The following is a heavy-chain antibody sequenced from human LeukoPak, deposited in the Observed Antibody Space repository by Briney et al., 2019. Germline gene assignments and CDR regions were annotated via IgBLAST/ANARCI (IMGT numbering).Heavy chain of an antibody. Sequence: SETLSLTCAVYGGSFNGYYWSWIRQPPGKGLEWIGEINHSGSTNYNPSLKSRVTISVDTSKNQFSLKLSSVTAADTAVYYCARETAAGFYYGMDVWGQATTVTVSS. CDR3: ARETAAGFYYGMDV. CDR2: INHSGST. D-gene: IGHD6-13*01. V-gene: IGHV4-34*01. J-gene: IGHJ6*02. CDR1: GGSFNGYY.